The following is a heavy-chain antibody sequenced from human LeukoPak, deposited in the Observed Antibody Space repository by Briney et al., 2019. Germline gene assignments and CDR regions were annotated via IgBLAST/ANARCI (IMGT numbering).Heavy chain of an antibody. Sequence: GRSLRLSCAASGFTFSSYGMHWVRQAPGKGLEWVAVIWYDGSNKYYADSVKGLFTISKDNSKNTLYLQMNSLRAEDTAVYYCARALQWALPRLVDYWGQGTLVTVSS. CDR3: ARALQWALPRLVDY. D-gene: IGHD1-26*01. CDR1: GFTFSSYG. J-gene: IGHJ4*02. V-gene: IGHV3-33*01. CDR2: IWYDGSNK.